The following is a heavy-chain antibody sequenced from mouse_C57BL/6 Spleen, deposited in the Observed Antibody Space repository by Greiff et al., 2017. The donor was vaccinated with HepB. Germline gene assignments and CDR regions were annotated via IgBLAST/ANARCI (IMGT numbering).Heavy chain of an antibody. J-gene: IGHJ3*01. CDR3: ARSGITTVVAEGFAY. CDR1: GYTFTSYW. D-gene: IGHD1-1*01. Sequence: QVHVKQPGAELVKPGASVKLSCKASGYTFTSYWMHWVKQRPGQGLEWIGMIHPNSGSTNYNEKFKSKATLTVDKSSSTAYMQLSSLTSEDSAVYYCARSGITTVVAEGFAYWGQGTLVTVSA. CDR2: IHPNSGST. V-gene: IGHV1-64*01.